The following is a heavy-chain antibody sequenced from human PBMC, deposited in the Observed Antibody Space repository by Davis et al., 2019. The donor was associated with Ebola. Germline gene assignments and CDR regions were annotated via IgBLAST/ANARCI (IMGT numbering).Heavy chain of an antibody. CDR1: GNSFASHW. Sequence: GESLKISCKASGNSFASHWIGWVRQMPGKGLEWMGIIYTGDSDTRYSPSFRGQVTISADKSIKTALLQWSSLKASDTAMYYCESLRRTITGMDDGFDVWGQGTMVTVSS. CDR3: ESLRRTITGMDDGFDV. J-gene: IGHJ3*01. D-gene: IGHD1-20*01. V-gene: IGHV5-51*01. CDR2: IYTGDSDT.